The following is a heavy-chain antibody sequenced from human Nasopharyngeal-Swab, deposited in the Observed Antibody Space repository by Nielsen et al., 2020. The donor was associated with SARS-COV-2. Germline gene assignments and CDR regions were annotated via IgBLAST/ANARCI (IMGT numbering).Heavy chain of an antibody. Sequence: SGPTLVKPTQTLTLTCTFSGFSLSTIGVGVGWIRQPPGKALEWLALIYWNDDKRYSPSLKSRLTITKDTSKNQVVLTMTNMDPVDTATYYCAHRGGYYDSSGYYYWGQGTLVTVSS. J-gene: IGHJ4*01. D-gene: IGHD3-22*01. V-gene: IGHV2-5*01. CDR2: IYWNDDK. CDR3: AHRGGYYDSSGYYY. CDR1: GFSLSTIGVG.